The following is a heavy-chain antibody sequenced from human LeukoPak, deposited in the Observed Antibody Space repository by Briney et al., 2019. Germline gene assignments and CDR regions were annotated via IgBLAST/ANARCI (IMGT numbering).Heavy chain of an antibody. D-gene: IGHD2-15*01. CDR3: ARGGGGSHY. CDR1: GFTFSSYS. J-gene: IGHJ4*02. CDR2: IRSSSSYI. Sequence: GGSLRLSCAASGFTFSSYSMNWVRQAPGKGLEWVSSIRSSSSYIYYADSVKGRFTISRDNAKNSLYLQMNSLRAEDTAVYYCARGGGGSHYWGQGTLVTVSS. V-gene: IGHV3-21*01.